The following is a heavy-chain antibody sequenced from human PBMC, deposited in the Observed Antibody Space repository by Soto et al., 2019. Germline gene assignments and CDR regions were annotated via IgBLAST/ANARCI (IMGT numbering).Heavy chain of an antibody. CDR2: IYYSGST. CDR3: ARRGYDILTGYYTRDYYMDV. V-gene: IGHV4-59*08. CDR1: GGSISSYY. D-gene: IGHD3-9*01. Sequence: PSETLSLTCTVSGGSISSYYWSWIRQPPGKGLEWIGYIYYSGSTNYNPSLKSRVTISVDTSKNQFSLKLSSVTAADTAVYYCARRGYDILTGYYTRDYYMDVWGKGTTVTVSS. J-gene: IGHJ6*03.